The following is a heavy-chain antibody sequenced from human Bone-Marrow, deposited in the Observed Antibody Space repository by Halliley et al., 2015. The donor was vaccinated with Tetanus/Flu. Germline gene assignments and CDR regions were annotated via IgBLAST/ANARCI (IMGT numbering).Heavy chain of an antibody. J-gene: IGHJ4*02. V-gene: IGHV4-34*01. D-gene: IGHD4-17*01. CDR3: ARSPSYGDEDY. CDR2: ITNGGST. Sequence: LEWMGEITNGGSTNYNASLKSRVTISGDPSKNQFPLNLISVTAADTAVYYCARSPSYGDEDYWGQGALVTVAS.